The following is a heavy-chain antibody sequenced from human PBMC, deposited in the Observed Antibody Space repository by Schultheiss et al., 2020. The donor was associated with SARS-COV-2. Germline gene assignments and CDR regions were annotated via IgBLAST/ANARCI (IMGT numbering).Heavy chain of an antibody. CDR3: ARDVGPSITDY. J-gene: IGHJ4*02. V-gene: IGHV3-64*04. CDR1: GFTFSSYA. Sequence: GESLKISCSASGFTFSSYAMHWVRQAPGKGLEYVSAISSNGGSTYYADSVKGRFTISRDNAKNSLYLQMNSLRAEDTAVYYCARDVGPSITDYWGQGTLVTVSS. CDR2: ISSNGGST. D-gene: IGHD1-26*01.